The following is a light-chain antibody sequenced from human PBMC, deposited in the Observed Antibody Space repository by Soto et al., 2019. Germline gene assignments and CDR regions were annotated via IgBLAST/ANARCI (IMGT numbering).Light chain of an antibody. CDR3: QQYDTFPT. CDR1: QDITNF. CDR2: DAS. J-gene: IGKJ5*01. Sequence: DIQRTQSPSSLSASVGDRVTITCQASQDITNFLNWYQQKPGKAPRLLISDASHLEVGVPSRFSGRGSGTEFTFTISSLQPEDIATYYCQQYDTFPTFGQGTRLEIK. V-gene: IGKV1-33*01.